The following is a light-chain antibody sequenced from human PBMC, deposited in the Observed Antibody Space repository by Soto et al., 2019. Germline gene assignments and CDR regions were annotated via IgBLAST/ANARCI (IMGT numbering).Light chain of an antibody. Sequence: EIVLTQSPGTLSLSPGERVTLSCRASQSVSSSYLAWYQQKPGQAPRLLIYGTSSWATGIPDRFSGSGSGTDFTLTISRLEPEDFAVYYCQQYGTSLFSFGPGTKVDIK. CDR1: QSVSSSY. CDR2: GTS. J-gene: IGKJ3*01. V-gene: IGKV3-20*01. CDR3: QQYGTSLFS.